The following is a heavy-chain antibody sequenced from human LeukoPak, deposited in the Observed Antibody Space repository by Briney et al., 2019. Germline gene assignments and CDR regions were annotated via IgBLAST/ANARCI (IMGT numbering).Heavy chain of an antibody. J-gene: IGHJ3*02. CDR3: AKFGLAGSGRYHDAFDI. V-gene: IGHV3-23*01. CDR1: GFTFSDYT. D-gene: IGHD3-10*01. Sequence: QAGGSLRLSCAASGFTFSDYTLTWVRQAPGKGLEWVSAIPGSGGSTYYADSVKGRFTISRDNSKNTLYLQMNSLRAEDTAVYYCAKFGLAGSGRYHDAFDIWGQGTMVTVSS. CDR2: IPGSGGST.